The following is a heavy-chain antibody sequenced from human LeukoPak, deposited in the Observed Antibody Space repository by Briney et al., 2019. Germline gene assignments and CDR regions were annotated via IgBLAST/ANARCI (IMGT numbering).Heavy chain of an antibody. D-gene: IGHD3-22*01. Sequence: ASVKVSCKASGFTFTTHDYNWVRQATGQGLEWMGWMNPNSGNTGYAQRFQGRVTMTRDTSITTVYMELSSLRSKDTAVYYCARVVYYDSSGYNDYWGQGTLVTVSS. J-gene: IGHJ4*02. CDR3: ARVVYYDSSGYNDY. CDR1: GFTFTTHD. V-gene: IGHV1-8*01. CDR2: MNPNSGNT.